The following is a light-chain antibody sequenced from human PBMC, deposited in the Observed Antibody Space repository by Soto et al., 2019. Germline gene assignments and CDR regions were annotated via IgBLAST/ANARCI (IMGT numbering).Light chain of an antibody. CDR1: QNVSSS. CDR2: DAS. CDR3: QERISWPLWLT. J-gene: IGKJ4*01. Sequence: EVVLTQAPAALSLSPGDRGTLSCRASQNVSSSVAWYQQKPGQGPRLVIYDASLRATGIPARFSGSGSGTDFTLTISGLEPEDCGVYYCQERISWPLWLTFGGGTKVEIK. V-gene: IGKV3-11*01.